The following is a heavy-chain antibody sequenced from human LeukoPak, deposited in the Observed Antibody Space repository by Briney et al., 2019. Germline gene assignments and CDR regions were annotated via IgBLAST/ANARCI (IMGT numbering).Heavy chain of an antibody. CDR3: ARTAYSGSYYRSPMFDY. V-gene: IGHV4-4*07. CDR2: IYTSGST. CDR1: GGSISSYY. D-gene: IGHD1-26*01. J-gene: IGHJ4*02. Sequence: SETLSLTCTVSGGSISSYYWSWIRQPAGKGLEWIGRIYTSGSTNYNPSLKSRVTMSVDTSKNQFSLKLSSVTAADTAVYYCARTAYSGSYYRSPMFDYWGQGTLVTVSS.